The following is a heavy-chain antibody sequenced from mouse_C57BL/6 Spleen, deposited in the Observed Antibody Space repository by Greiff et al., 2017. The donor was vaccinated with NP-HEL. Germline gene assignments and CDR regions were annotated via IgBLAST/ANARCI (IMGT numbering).Heavy chain of an antibody. V-gene: IGHV1-52*01. CDR3: AREGFTTVVAPGFAY. CDR1: GYTFTSYW. Sequence: QVQLQQPGAELVSPGSSVKLSCKASGYTFTSYWMHWVKQRPIQGLEWIGNIDPSDSETHYNQKFKDKATLTVDKSSSTAYMQLSSLTSEDSAVYYCAREGFTTVVAPGFAYWGQGTLVTVSA. CDR2: IDPSDSET. D-gene: IGHD1-1*01. J-gene: IGHJ3*01.